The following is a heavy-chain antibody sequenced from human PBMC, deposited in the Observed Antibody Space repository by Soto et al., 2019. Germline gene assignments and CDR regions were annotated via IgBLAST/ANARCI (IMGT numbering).Heavy chain of an antibody. CDR2: INHSGST. CDR3: ARARRYGDYAFFDY. Sequence: QVQLQQWGAGLLKPSETLSLTCAVYGGSFSGYYWSWIRQPPGKGLEWIGEINHSGSTNYNPSLTSRVTISVDTSKNQFYLKLSSVTAADTAVYYCARARRYGDYAFFDYWGQGTLVTVSS. CDR1: GGSFSGYY. J-gene: IGHJ4*02. D-gene: IGHD4-17*01. V-gene: IGHV4-34*01.